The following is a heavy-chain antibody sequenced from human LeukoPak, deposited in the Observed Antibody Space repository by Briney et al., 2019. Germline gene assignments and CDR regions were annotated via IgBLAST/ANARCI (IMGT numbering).Heavy chain of an antibody. Sequence: GGSLRLSXAASGFTFSSYSMNWVRQAPGKGLEWDSSISSSSSYIYYADSVKGRFTISRDNAKNSLYLQMNSLRAEDTAVYYCARGGATVVPAAMDFDCWREGSMLT. D-gene: IGHD2-2*01. V-gene: IGHV3-21*01. J-gene: IGHJ4*02. CDR1: GFTFSSYS. CDR2: ISSSSSYI. CDR3: ARGGATVVPAAMDFDC.